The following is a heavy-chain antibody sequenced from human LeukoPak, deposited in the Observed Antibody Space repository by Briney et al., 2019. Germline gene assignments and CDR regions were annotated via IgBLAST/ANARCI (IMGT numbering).Heavy chain of an antibody. CDR3: ARVGEDYGGNYYYYYYMDV. CDR2: INPNSGGT. V-gene: IGHV1-2*02. CDR1: GYTFTGYY. D-gene: IGHD4-23*01. J-gene: IGHJ6*03. Sequence: ASVKVSCKASGYTFTGYYMHWVRQAPGQGLEWMGWINPNSGGTNYAQKFQGRVTMTRDTSISTAYMELSRLRSDDTAAYYCARVGEDYGGNYYYYYYMDVWGKGTTVTVSS.